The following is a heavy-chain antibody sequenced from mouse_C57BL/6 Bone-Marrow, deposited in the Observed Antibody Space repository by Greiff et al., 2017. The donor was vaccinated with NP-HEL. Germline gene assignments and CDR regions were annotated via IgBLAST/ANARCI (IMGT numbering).Heavy chain of an antibody. Sequence: VQLQQPGAELVKPGASVKLSCKASGYTFTSYWMQWVKQRPGQGLEWIGEIDPSDSYTNYNQKFKGKATLTVDTSSSTAYMQLSSLTSEDAAVYYCAREGNYEGAMDYWGQGTSVTVSS. CDR1: GYTFTSYW. D-gene: IGHD2-1*01. V-gene: IGHV1-50*01. CDR2: IDPSDSYT. J-gene: IGHJ4*01. CDR3: AREGNYEGAMDY.